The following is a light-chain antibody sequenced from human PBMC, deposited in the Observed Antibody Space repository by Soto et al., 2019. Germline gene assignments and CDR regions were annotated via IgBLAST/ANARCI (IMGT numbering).Light chain of an antibody. J-gene: IGKJ5*01. CDR3: QQYNNWPPIT. CDR2: DAS. V-gene: IGKV3D-15*01. CDR1: QSVSSSY. Sequence: EIVLTQSPGTLSLSPWERATLSCRASQSVSSSYLAWYQQKPGQAPRLLIYDASNRATGIPARFSGSGSGTKFTLTISSLQSEDFAVYYCQQYNNWPPITFGQGTRLEIK.